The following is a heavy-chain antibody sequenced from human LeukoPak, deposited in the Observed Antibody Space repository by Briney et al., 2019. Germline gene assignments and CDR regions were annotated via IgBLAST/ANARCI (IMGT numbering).Heavy chain of an antibody. J-gene: IGHJ2*01. CDR3: ARQRYSGKRVKNSYFDL. Sequence: SETLSLTCTVSGGSISTSSYYWGWVRQPPGKGLEWIGNIFYSGSTYYSPSLKSRVTISVDTSKNQFSLKLSSVTAADTAVYYCARQRYSGKRVKNSYFDLWGRGTLVTVSS. CDR2: IFYSGST. V-gene: IGHV4-39*01. D-gene: IGHD5-12*01. CDR1: GGSISTSSYY.